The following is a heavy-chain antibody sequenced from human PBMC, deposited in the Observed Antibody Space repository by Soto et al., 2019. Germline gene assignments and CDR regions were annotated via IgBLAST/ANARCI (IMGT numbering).Heavy chain of an antibody. Sequence: QVQLVQSGPEVKKPGASVKVSCKTSGYVNISYGISWVRQAPGHGLEWVGWISAYTGKADYAQKFQGRVTMTTETSTSTAFLELRSLRSDDTAVYYCARDQRYYGSGSYYSDSWGQGTLVTVSS. D-gene: IGHD3-10*01. J-gene: IGHJ4*02. CDR3: ARDQRYYGSGSYYSDS. CDR2: ISAYTGKA. CDR1: GYVNISYG. V-gene: IGHV1-18*04.